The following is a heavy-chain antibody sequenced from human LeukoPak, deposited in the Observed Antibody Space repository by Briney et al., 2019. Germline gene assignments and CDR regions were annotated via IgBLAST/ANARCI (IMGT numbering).Heavy chain of an antibody. CDR3: AGGGSDGWFDP. Sequence: PSETLSLTCSVSGGSISPYYWSWIRQPPGKGLEWIGYIYYSGSANYNPSLKSRVTISVDTSKKQYSLRLSSVTAADTAVYYCAGGGSDGWFDPWGQGTLVIVSS. V-gene: IGHV4-59*01. CDR1: GGSISPYY. D-gene: IGHD3-16*01. J-gene: IGHJ5*02. CDR2: IYYSGSA.